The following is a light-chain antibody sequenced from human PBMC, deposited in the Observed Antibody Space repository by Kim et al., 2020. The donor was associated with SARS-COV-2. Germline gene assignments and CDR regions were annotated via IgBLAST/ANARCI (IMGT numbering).Light chain of an antibody. CDR1: NIGSKS. CDR3: QVWDSSSDHVV. CDR2: DDS. Sequence: SYELTQPPSVSVATGKTARITCGGNNIGSKSVHWYQQKPGQAPLLVVYDDSDRPSGIPERFSGSNSGNTATLTISRVEAGDEADYYCQVWDSSSDHVVFGGGTQLTVL. J-gene: IGLJ2*01. V-gene: IGLV3-21*03.